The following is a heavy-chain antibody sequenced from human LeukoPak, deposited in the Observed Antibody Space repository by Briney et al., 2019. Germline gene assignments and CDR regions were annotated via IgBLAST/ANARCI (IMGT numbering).Heavy chain of an antibody. V-gene: IGHV4-4*07. CDR3: ASLNSVGAFDI. D-gene: IGHD5/OR15-5a*01. J-gene: IGHJ3*02. CDR2: IYTSGST. CDR1: GGSISSYY. Sequence: SETLPLTCTVSGGSISSYYWSWIRQPAGKGLEWIGRIYTSGSTNYNPSLKSRVTMSVDTSKNQFSLKLSSVTAADTAVYYCASLNSVGAFDIWGQGTMVTVSS.